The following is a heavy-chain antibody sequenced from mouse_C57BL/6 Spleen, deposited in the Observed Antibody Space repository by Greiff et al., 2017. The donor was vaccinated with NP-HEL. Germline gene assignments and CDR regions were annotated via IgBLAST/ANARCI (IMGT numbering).Heavy chain of an antibody. CDR1: GYTFTDYY. CDR2: IYPGSGNT. V-gene: IGHV1-76*01. D-gene: IGHD1-1*01. CDR3: ARSRDYSPFDY. Sequence: QVHVKQSGAELVRPGASVKLSCKASGYTFTDYYINWVKQRPGQGLEWIARIYPGSGNTYYNEKFKGKATLTAEKSSSTAYMQLSSLTSEDSAVYFCARSRDYSPFDYWGQGTTLTVSS. J-gene: IGHJ2*01.